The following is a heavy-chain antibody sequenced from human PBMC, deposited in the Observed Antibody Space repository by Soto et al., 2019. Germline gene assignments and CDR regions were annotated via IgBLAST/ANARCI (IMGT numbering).Heavy chain of an antibody. CDR2: ISYDGSNK. D-gene: IGHD1-26*01. CDR3: AKDRSSGSYLDY. Sequence: LRLSCAASGFTFSSYGMHWVRQAPGKGLEWVAVISYDGSNKYYADSVKGRFTISRDNSKNTLYLQMNSLRAEDTAVYYCAKDRSSGSYLDYWGQGTPVTVSS. CDR1: GFTFSSYG. J-gene: IGHJ4*02. V-gene: IGHV3-30*18.